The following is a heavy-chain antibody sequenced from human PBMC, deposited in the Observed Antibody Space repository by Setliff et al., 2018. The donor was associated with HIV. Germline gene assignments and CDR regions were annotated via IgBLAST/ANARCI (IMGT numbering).Heavy chain of an antibody. CDR2: IYASGST. D-gene: IGHD6-13*01. Sequence: SETLSLTCTVSGGSISSGSYYWSWIRQPAGKGLEWIGRIYASGSTNYNPSLKSRVTTSVDTSKNQFSLKLSSVTAADTAVYYCARVARGGHSSRWYYFDYWGQGTLVTVSS. V-gene: IGHV4-61*02. CDR1: GGSISSGSYY. J-gene: IGHJ4*02. CDR3: ARVARGGHSSRWYYFDY.